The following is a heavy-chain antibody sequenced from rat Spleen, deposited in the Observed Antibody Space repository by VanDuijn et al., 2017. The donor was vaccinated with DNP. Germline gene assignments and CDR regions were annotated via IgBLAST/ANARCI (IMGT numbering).Heavy chain of an antibody. CDR3: ARLGWHGWFAY. D-gene: IGHD1-11*01. CDR2: INKDSSTM. V-gene: IGHV4-2*01. CDR1: GFNFNDYW. Sequence: EVKLVESGGGLVQPGGSLKLSCAASGFNFNDYWTGWVRQAPGKGLEWIGEINKDSSTMNYTPSLKYKFTISRDNAKNTLYLQMSKLGSEDTAIYYCARLGWHGWFAYWGQGTLVTVSS. J-gene: IGHJ3*01.